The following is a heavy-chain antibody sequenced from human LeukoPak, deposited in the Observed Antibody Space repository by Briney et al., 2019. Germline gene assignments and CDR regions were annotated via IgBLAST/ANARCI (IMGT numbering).Heavy chain of an antibody. CDR2: ITYDGYYK. V-gene: IGHV3-30*03. Sequence: GGSLRLSCAASGFTVSSNYMSWVRQAPGKGLEWVALITYDGYYKYYSDSVKGRFTISSDTSKNTLYLQMNSLRAEDTAVYYCARDLSPVVRASPMGYWGQGTLVTVSS. D-gene: IGHD3-10*01. CDR1: GFTVSSNY. CDR3: ARDLSPVVRASPMGY. J-gene: IGHJ4*02.